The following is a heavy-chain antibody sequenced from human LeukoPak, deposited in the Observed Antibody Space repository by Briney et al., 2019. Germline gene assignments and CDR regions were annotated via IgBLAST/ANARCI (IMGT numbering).Heavy chain of an antibody. CDR2: INPNNGGT. Sequence: ASVKVSCKASGYTFTGYYMHWVRQPPGQGLEWMGWINPNNGGTNYAQKFQGRVTMTRDTSISTAYMELSRLRSDDTVVYYGARDGNSLELLDWGQGTLVTVSS. CDR3: ARDGNSLELLD. CDR1: GYTFTGYY. V-gene: IGHV1-2*02. D-gene: IGHD4-23*01. J-gene: IGHJ4*02.